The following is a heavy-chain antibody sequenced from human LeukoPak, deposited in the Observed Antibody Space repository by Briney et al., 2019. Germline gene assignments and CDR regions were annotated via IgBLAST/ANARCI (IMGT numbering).Heavy chain of an antibody. D-gene: IGHD3-10*01. CDR2: IYYSGTT. CDR3: ARGHRGLEY. Sequence: SDTLSLTCTVSGASITDYYWSWVRQPPGKGLELVAYIYYSGTTNYNPSLKSRVTISVDTSKNQLSLRLNSVTTADTAVYYCARGHRGLEYWGQGTLVTVSS. CDR1: GASITDYY. V-gene: IGHV4-59*01. J-gene: IGHJ4*02.